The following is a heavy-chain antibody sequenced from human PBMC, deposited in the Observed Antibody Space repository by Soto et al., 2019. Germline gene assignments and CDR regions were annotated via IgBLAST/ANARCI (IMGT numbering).Heavy chain of an antibody. CDR3: AHRGWGWNDVSDYFGY. V-gene: IGHV2-5*02. D-gene: IGHD1-1*01. CDR2: IYWDDDE. CDR1: GFSLSSSRVG. J-gene: IGHJ4*02. Sequence: QITLKESGPTLVKPTQTLTLTCTISGFSLSSSRVGVNWIRQPPGKALEWLALIYWDDDERYSPSLKKRLTSTKDTSKNQVVLTMTNVDPVDTATYYCAHRGWGWNDVSDYFGYWGQGTLVTVSS.